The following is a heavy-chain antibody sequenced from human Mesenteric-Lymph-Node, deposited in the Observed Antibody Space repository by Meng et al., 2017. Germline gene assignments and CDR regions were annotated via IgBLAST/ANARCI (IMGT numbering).Heavy chain of an antibody. D-gene: IGHD3-10*01. V-gene: IGHV3-23*01. J-gene: IGHJ4*02. CDR2: ISGSGGKT. CDR3: AKCDGSERISVTDY. Sequence: GESLKISCAASGFTFSSYAMSWVRQAPGKGLEWVSGISGSGGKTNYADSVKGRFTISRDNSKNTLYLQMNSLRDEDTAVYYCAKCDGSERISVTDYWGQGSLVTVSS. CDR1: GFTFSSYA.